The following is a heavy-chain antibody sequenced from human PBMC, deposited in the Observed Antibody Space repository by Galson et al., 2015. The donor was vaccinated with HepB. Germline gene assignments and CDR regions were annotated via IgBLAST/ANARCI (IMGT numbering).Heavy chain of an antibody. J-gene: IGHJ3*02. CDR3: ASLEYCSSTSCYSADAFDI. V-gene: IGHV1-69*13. CDR1: GGTFSSYA. Sequence: SVKVSCKASGGTFSSYAISWVRQAPGQGLEWMGGIIPIFGTANYARKFQGRVTITADESTSTAYMELSSLRSEDTAVYYCASLEYCSSTSCYSADAFDIWGQGTMVTVSS. CDR2: IIPIFGTA. D-gene: IGHD2-2*01.